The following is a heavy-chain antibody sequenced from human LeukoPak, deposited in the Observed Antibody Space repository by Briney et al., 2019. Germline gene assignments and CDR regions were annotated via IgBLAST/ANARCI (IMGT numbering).Heavy chain of an antibody. CDR2: ISGSGGST. J-gene: IGHJ6*03. V-gene: IGHV3-23*01. Sequence: PGGSLRLSCAASGFTFSSYAMSWVRQAPGKGLEWVSAISGSGGSTYYADSVKGRFTISRDNSKNTLYLQMNSLRAEDTAVHYCARVENKLNPTSSIFGVVIKGYYYYYMDVWGKGTTVTVSS. D-gene: IGHD3-3*01. CDR1: GFTFSSYA. CDR3: ARVENKLNPTSSIFGVVIKGYYYYYMDV.